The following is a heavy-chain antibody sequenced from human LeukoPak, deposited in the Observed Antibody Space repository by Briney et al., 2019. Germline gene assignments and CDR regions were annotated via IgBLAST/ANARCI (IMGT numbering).Heavy chain of an antibody. J-gene: IGHJ6*02. D-gene: IGHD6-19*01. CDR1: GYTFTSYD. CDR2: MNPNSGNT. Sequence: GASVKVSCKASGYTFTSYDINWARQATGQGLEWMGWMNPNSGNTGYAQKFQGRVTMTRNTSISTAYMELSSLRSEDTAVYYCARVQILYSSGWYYYYYGMDVWGQGTTVTVSS. CDR3: ARVQILYSSGWYYYYYGMDV. V-gene: IGHV1-8*01.